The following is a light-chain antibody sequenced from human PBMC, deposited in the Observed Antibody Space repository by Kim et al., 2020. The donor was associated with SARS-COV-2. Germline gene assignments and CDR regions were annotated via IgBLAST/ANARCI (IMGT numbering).Light chain of an antibody. V-gene: IGKV1-33*01. CDR1: QAISNY. Sequence: ASVGDRVTITCQARQAISNYVNWFQQKAGKAPELLISDVSNLKTGVPSRFSGSGSGPDFTFVISSLQPEDIATYYCQQYDYTPYTFGGGTKVDIK. CDR3: QQYDYTPYT. CDR2: DVS. J-gene: IGKJ4*01.